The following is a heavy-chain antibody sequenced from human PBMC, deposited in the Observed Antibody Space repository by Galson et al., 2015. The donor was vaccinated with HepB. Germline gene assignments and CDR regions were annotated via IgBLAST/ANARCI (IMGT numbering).Heavy chain of an antibody. CDR2: IKNNNDGGTT. CDR1: GFTFRDAW. CDR3: TTDWASETYYLRYYDL. V-gene: IGHV3-15*01. D-gene: IGHD1-26*01. J-gene: IGHJ2*01. Sequence: SLRLSCAASGFTFRDAWMTWVRQAPGKGLEWVGRIKNNNDGGTTGYAAPVRDRFTISRDDSKNTLYLDMNSLRTEDTAVYYCTTDWASETYYLRYYDLWGRGNLVTASS.